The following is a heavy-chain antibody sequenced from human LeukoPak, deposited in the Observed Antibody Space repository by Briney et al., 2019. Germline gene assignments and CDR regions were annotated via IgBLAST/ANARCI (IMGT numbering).Heavy chain of an antibody. CDR2: IYYSGST. Sequence: PSETLSLTCTVSGGSMSPYHWGWIRQPPGKGLEWIGYIYYSGSTNYNPSLKSRVTISVDTSKNQFSLKLSSVTAADTAVYYCARIPVVATTWGYYYYGMDVWGQGTTVTVSS. V-gene: IGHV4-59*08. J-gene: IGHJ6*02. CDR1: GGSMSPYH. D-gene: IGHD5-12*01. CDR3: ARIPVVATTWGYYYYGMDV.